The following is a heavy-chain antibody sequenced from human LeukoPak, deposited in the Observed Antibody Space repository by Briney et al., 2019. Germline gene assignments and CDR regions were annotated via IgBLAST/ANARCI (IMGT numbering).Heavy chain of an antibody. J-gene: IGHJ5*02. V-gene: IGHV4-39*07. D-gene: IGHD6-19*01. Sequence: SETLSLTCTVSGGSISSRSYYWGWIRQPPGKGLEWIGSIYYSGSTYYNPSLQSRVTISVDTSKNQFSLKLSSVTAADTAVYYCARTRGWLANWFDPWGQGTLVTVSS. CDR3: ARTRGWLANWFDP. CDR2: IYYSGST. CDR1: GGSISSRSYY.